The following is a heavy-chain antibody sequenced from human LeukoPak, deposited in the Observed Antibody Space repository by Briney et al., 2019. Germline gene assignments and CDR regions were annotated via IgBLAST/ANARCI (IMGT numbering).Heavy chain of an antibody. CDR2: ISISGYST. J-gene: IGHJ5*02. Sequence: GGSLRLSCADSGFTFNNYYMSWIRRAPGKRLEWVSYISISGYSTYYADSVKGRFTISRDNAKNSLYLQMNNLRLEDTAFYYCARRYDFWSVYYGWFDPWGQGTLVTVSS. V-gene: IGHV3-11*04. CDR1: GFTFNNYY. D-gene: IGHD3-3*01. CDR3: ARRYDFWSVYYGWFDP.